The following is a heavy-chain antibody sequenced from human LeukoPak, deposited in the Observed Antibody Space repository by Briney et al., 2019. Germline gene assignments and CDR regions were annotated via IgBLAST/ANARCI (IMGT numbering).Heavy chain of an antibody. J-gene: IGHJ6*02. D-gene: IGHD1-1*01. CDR1: GFSFTNTW. CDR2: IKGKSNGGTT. V-gene: IGHV3-15*06. Sequence: GGSLRLSCAASGFSFTNTWMNWVRQAPGKGLEWVGRIKGKSNGGTTHYAAPVKGRFTISRDDSKNMLFLQMNTLKTEDTAMYYCSYNMDVWGPGTTVTVSS. CDR3: SYNMDV.